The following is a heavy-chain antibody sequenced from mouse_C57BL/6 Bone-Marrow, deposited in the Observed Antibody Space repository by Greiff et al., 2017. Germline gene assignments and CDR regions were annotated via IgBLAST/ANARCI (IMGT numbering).Heavy chain of an antibody. CDR2: IDPEDGET. CDR3: ALLYGSSSFAY. V-gene: IGHV14-2*01. CDR1: GFNIKDYY. Sequence: EVKLEESGAELVKPGASVKLSCTASGFNIKDYYMHWVKQRTEQGLEWIGRIDPEDGETKYAPKFQGKATITADTSSNTAYLQLSSLTSEDTAVYYCALLYGSSSFAYWGQGTLVTVSA. D-gene: IGHD1-1*01. J-gene: IGHJ3*01.